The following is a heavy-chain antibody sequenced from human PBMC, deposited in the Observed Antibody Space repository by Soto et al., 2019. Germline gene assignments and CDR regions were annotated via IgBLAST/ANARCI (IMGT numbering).Heavy chain of an antibody. Sequence: ASVKVSCKASGYTFTSYGISWVRQAAGQGLEWMGWISAYNGNTNYAQKLQGRVTMTTDTSTSTAYMELRSLRSDDTAVYYCGYCSGGSCYSNWFDPWGPGTLVTVST. D-gene: IGHD2-15*01. V-gene: IGHV1-18*01. CDR1: GYTFTSYG. J-gene: IGHJ5*02. CDR3: GYCSGGSCYSNWFDP. CDR2: ISAYNGNT.